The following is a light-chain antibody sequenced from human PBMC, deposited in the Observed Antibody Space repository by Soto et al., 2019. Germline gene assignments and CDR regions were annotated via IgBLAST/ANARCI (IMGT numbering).Light chain of an antibody. CDR1: QSFSSW. CDR2: DAS. Sequence: DIHMTQSPSTLSASVGHIFTVTCRGSQSFSSWLAWYQQKPGKAPKLLIYDASTLESGVPSRLSGTGSGTEFTLTISSMPPDDFATYYCQQFNNYITFGHGTRLEIK. V-gene: IGKV1-5*01. CDR3: QQFNNYIT. J-gene: IGKJ5*01.